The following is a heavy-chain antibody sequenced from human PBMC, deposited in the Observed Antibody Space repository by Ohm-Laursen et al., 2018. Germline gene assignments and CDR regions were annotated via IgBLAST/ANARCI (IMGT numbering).Heavy chain of an antibody. V-gene: IGHV3-53*01. CDR3: ARDARRYFDRYFDY. D-gene: IGHD3-9*01. Sequence: SLRLSCAASGFVVSSISMSWVRQTPGTGLEWVSTIYSAGITYYADSVKGRFTISRDNSKNTLYLQVNSLRAEDTAVYYCARDARRYFDRYFDYWGQGTLVTVSS. CDR1: GFVVSSIS. J-gene: IGHJ4*02. CDR2: IYSAGIT.